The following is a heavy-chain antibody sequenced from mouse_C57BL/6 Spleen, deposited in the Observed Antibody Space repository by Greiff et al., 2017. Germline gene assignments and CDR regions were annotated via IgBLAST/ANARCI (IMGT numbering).Heavy chain of an antibody. V-gene: IGHV1-5*01. J-gene: IGHJ2*01. D-gene: IGHD1-1*01. CDR1: GYTFTSYW. CDR2: IYPGYSAT. CDR3: TRGPHYYGSPPYYFDY. Sequence: EVQLQQSGTVLARPGASVKMSCKTSGYTFTSYWMPWVKQRPGQGLEWIGAIYPGYSATSYNQKFKGKAKLTAVTSASTAYMELSSLTNEDSAVYYCTRGPHYYGSPPYYFDYWGQGTTLIVSS.